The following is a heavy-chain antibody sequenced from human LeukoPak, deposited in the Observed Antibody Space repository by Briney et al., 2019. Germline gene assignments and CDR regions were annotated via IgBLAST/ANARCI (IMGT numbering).Heavy chain of an antibody. CDR3: AKTTEGGYTYDYFYYYYMDV. CDR2: IYYSGST. CDR1: GGSISSYY. D-gene: IGHD5-18*01. Sequence: SETLSLTCTVSGGSISSYYWSWIRQPPGKGLEWIGYIYYSGSTNYNPSLKSRVTISVDMSKNQFSLKLSSVTAADTAVYYCAKTTEGGYTYDYFYYYYMDVWGKGTTVTISS. J-gene: IGHJ6*03. V-gene: IGHV4-59*01.